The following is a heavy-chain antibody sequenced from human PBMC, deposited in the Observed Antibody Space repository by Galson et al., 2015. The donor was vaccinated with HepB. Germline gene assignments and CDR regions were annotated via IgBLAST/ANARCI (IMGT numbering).Heavy chain of an antibody. CDR2: ISGDGFNT. J-gene: IGHJ4*02. Sequence: SLRLSCAGSGVSFEGPAVSWFRQAPGKGLEWVSTISGDGFNTNYADSVKGRFTISRDKSKTMVFLQMNSLRVEDTAIYFCAKDNAGSGTFHSDCWGQGTQVIVSA. D-gene: IGHD3-10*01. CDR1: GVSFEGPA. CDR3: AKDNAGSGTFHSDC. V-gene: IGHV3-23*01.